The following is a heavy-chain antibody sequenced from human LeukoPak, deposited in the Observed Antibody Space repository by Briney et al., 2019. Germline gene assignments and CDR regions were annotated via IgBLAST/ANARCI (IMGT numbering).Heavy chain of an antibody. CDR1: GYTFTGYY. V-gene: IGHV1-2*02. CDR3: ARGIAAAGNWFAP. CDR2: INPNSGGT. Sequence: ASVKVSCKASGYTFTGYYMHWVRQAPGQGLEWMGWINPNSGGTNYAQKFQGRVTMTRDTSISTAYMELSRLRSDDTAVYYCARGIAAAGNWFAPWGQGTLVTVSS. J-gene: IGHJ5*02. D-gene: IGHD6-13*01.